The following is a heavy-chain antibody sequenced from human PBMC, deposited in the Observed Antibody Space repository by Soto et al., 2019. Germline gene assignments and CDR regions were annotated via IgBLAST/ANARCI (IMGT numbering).Heavy chain of an antibody. V-gene: IGHV3-21*01. CDR3: ARVGYYDSSGYYQDYYYYGMDV. D-gene: IGHD3-22*01. Sequence: PGGSLRLSCAASGFTFDRYSMNWVRQTPGKGLEWVSSISDRSSYIYYADSLKGRFTISRDNTKNSLYLQMNSVRAEDTAVYYCARVGYYDSSGYYQDYYYYGMDVWGQGTTVTVSS. CDR1: GFTFDRYS. J-gene: IGHJ6*02. CDR2: ISDRSSYI.